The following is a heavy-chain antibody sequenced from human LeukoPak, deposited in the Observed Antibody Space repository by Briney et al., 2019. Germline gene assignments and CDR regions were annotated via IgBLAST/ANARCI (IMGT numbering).Heavy chain of an antibody. CDR2: IIPIFGTA. CDR1: GGTFSSYA. CDR3: ASSSHYDSSGYYGPAAFDI. V-gene: IGHV1-69*13. Sequence: ASVKVSCKASGGTFSSYAISWVRQAPGQGLEWMGGIIPIFGTANYAQKFQGRVTITADESTSTAYMELSSLRSEDTAVYYCASSSHYDSSGYYGPAAFDIWGQGTMVTVSS. D-gene: IGHD3-22*01. J-gene: IGHJ3*02.